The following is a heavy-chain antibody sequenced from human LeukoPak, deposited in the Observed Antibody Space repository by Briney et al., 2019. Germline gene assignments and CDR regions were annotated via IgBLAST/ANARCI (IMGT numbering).Heavy chain of an antibody. V-gene: IGHV4-34*01. CDR2: INHSGST. J-gene: IGHJ5*02. CDR3: ARDYDSSSWHNWFDP. D-gene: IGHD6-13*01. CDR1: GGSFSGYY. Sequence: SETLSLTCAVYGGSFSGYYWSWIRQPPGKGLEWIGEINHSGSTNYNPSLKSRVTISVDTSKNQFSLKLSSVTAADTAVYYCARDYDSSSWHNWFDPWGQGTLVTVSS.